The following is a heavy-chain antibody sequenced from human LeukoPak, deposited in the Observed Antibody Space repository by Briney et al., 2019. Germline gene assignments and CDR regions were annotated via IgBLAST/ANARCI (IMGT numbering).Heavy chain of an antibody. V-gene: IGHV3-7*01. D-gene: IGHD6-13*01. CDR1: GFTFSTLW. J-gene: IGHJ4*02. CDR3: ARDISASGIFFDS. CDR2: INQGGSAQ. Sequence: GGSLRLSCAASGFTFSTLWMGWVRQVPGKGLEWVANINQGGSAQYYVDSVKGRFTISRDNAENALYLQMNSLRAEDTAVYFCARDISASGIFFDSWGQGTLVTVSS.